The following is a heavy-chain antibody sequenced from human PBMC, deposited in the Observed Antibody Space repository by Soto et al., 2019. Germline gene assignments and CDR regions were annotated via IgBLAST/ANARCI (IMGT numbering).Heavy chain of an antibody. Sequence: TGGSLRLSCAASGFTFSLYSMIWVRQAPGKGLEWVASITISSSYIYYEDSLKGRFTISRDNAKNSLFLQLDSLRAEDTAVYLCVRARSTQSRPHYWGPGTMVPV. V-gene: IGHV3-21*01. CDR3: VRARSTQSRPHY. D-gene: IGHD6-6*01. J-gene: IGHJ4*02. CDR1: GFTFSLYS. CDR2: ITISSSYI.